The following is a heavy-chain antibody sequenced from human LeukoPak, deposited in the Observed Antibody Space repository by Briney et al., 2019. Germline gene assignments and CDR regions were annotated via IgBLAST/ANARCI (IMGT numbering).Heavy chain of an antibody. Sequence: GESLRLTCEASGFLFNTYWMTWVRQAPGKGLEWVANIKQGGSEKFHADSVKGRFTIARDNVKNLLILQMDSLRVEDTAVYYCARAWYGSGNYYSRNYYDYYMDVWGKGTAVTVSS. CDR2: IKQGGSEK. V-gene: IGHV3-7*01. CDR3: ARAWYGSGNYYSRNYYDYYMDV. D-gene: IGHD3-10*01. CDR1: GFLFNTYW. J-gene: IGHJ6*03.